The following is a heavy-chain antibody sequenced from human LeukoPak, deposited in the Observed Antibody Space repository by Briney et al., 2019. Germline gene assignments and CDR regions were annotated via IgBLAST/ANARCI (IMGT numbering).Heavy chain of an antibody. CDR3: TTIHY. CDR1: GFTFSNYA. V-gene: IGHV3-30*04. CDR2: ISHDGSQT. J-gene: IGHJ4*02. Sequence: GGSLRLSCSASGFTFSNYAMHWVRQAPGRGLEWITTISHDGSQTYYADSVKGRFIISRDNSKNTLSLQMNSLRVEDTGMYYCTTIHYWGQGTLITVSS.